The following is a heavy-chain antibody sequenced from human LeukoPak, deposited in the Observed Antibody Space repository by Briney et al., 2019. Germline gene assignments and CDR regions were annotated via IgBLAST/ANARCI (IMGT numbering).Heavy chain of an antibody. Sequence: GGSLRLSCAASGFTFSSYWMHWVRQAPGKGLVWVSRINTDGSSTSYADSVKGRFTISRDNAKNTLYLQMNSLRAEDTAVYYCARGGRQYYDFWSGYYNPPDYWGQGTLVTVSS. D-gene: IGHD3-3*01. CDR3: ARGGRQYYDFWSGYYNPPDY. J-gene: IGHJ4*02. CDR2: INTDGSST. V-gene: IGHV3-74*01. CDR1: GFTFSSYW.